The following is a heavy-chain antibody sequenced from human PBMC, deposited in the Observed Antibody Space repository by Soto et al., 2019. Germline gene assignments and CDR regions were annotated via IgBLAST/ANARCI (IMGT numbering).Heavy chain of an antibody. V-gene: IGHV2-5*02. D-gene: IGHD1-26*01. CDR3: AHAYGGRSRY. Sequence: QITLKESGPTLVKPTQTLTLTCTFSGFSLPTDRVGVGWIRQPPGKALEWLAVIYRDDTKTYRPSLKSRLTVTEDTSKNQVALTMADMDPVDTATYYCAHAYGGRSRYGGQGTLVTVSS. J-gene: IGHJ4*02. CDR1: GFSLPTDRVG. CDR2: IYRDDTK.